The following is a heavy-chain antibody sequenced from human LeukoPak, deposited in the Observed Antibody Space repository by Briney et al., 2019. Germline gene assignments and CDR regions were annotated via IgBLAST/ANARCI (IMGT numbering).Heavy chain of an antibody. D-gene: IGHD6-13*01. J-gene: IGHJ3*02. CDR3: ARAMIAAAGTCAFDI. Sequence: PGGSLRLSCAASGFTFSSYSMNWVRQAPGKGLEWVSSISSSSYIYYADSVKGRFTISRDNAKNSLYLQMNSLRAEDTAVYYCARAMIAAAGTCAFDIWGQGTMVTVSS. CDR1: GFTFSSYS. CDR2: ISSSSYI. V-gene: IGHV3-21*01.